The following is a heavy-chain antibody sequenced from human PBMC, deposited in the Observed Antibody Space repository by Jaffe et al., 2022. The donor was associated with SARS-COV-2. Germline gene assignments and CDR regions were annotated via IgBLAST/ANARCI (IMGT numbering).Heavy chain of an antibody. CDR3: ARDVALGVSYYYGMDV. D-gene: IGHD3-16*01. V-gene: IGHV3-21*01. CDR2: ISSSSSYI. Sequence: EVQLVESGGGLVKPGGSLRLSCAASGFTFSSYSMNWVRQAPGKGLEWVSSISSSSSYIYYADSVKGRFTISRDNAKNSLYLQMNSLRAEDTAVYYCARDVALGVSYYYGMDVWGQGTTVTVSS. CDR1: GFTFSSYS. J-gene: IGHJ6*02.